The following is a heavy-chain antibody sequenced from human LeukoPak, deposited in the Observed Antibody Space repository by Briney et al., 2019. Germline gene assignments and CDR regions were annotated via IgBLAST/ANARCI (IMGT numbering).Heavy chain of an antibody. V-gene: IGHV3-30*02. D-gene: IGHD6-13*01. Sequence: PGGSLRLSCAASGFTFLSYGMHWVRQAPGKGLEWVAFIRYDGTKKYYADSVKGRCTISRHNSKNTLYLQMNSLRAEDTAVYYCARGTYSSSWYRFDYWGQGSLVTVST. CDR1: GFTFLSYG. J-gene: IGHJ4*02. CDR3: ARGTYSSSWYRFDY. CDR2: IRYDGTKK.